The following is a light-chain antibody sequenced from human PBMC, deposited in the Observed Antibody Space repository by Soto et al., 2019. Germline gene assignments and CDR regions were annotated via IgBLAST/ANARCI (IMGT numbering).Light chain of an antibody. V-gene: IGKV1-5*01. CDR2: DAS. CDR1: QTIRRW. Sequence: DIEMTQSPSTLSASVGDRVTITCRASQTIRRWLAWYQQRPGKAPKVLIYDASTLESGVPARFGGSGSETEFTLTISSLQPEDSATYYCQHYNSDPWTFGQGTKV. CDR3: QHYNSDPWT. J-gene: IGKJ1*01.